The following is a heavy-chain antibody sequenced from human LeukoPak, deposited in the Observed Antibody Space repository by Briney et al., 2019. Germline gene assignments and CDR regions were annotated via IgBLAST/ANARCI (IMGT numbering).Heavy chain of an antibody. J-gene: IGHJ4*02. CDR3: TRDRDWNKYFDY. CDR2: IRSDGSET. CDR1: GFVFSTYG. D-gene: IGHD2-21*01. Sequence: GGSLRLSYAASGFVFSTYGMHWVRQAPGKGLEWVAFIRSDGSETYYADSVRGRFALSRDNSKTTLFLQMNSLRLEDTAVYYCTRDRDWNKYFDYWGQGTLVAV. V-gene: IGHV3-30*02.